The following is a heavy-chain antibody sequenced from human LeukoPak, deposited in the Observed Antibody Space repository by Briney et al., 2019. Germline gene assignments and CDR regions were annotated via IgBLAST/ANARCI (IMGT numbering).Heavy chain of an antibody. Sequence: GGSLRLSCAASGFTFSSYSMNWVRQAPGKGLEWVSSISSSSSYIYYADSAKGRFTISRDNAKNSLYLQMNSLRAGDAAVYYCARTRIQLWFSAFDIWGQGTMVTVSS. CDR2: ISSSSSYI. D-gene: IGHD5-18*01. J-gene: IGHJ3*02. CDR3: ARTRIQLWFSAFDI. CDR1: GFTFSSYS. V-gene: IGHV3-21*01.